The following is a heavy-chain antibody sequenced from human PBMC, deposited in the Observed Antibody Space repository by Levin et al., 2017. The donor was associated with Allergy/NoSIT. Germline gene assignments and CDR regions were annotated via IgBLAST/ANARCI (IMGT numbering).Heavy chain of an antibody. CDR2: ISNTPGIV. CDR3: AADFRGHLWFDP. CDR1: GFTFGSYA. J-gene: IGHJ5*02. Sequence: PGESLKISCTASGFTFGSYAMNWVRQTPGKGLEWISYISNTPGIVYYADSLKGRFTLSRDNAKNSLYLQMNSLRDEDTAIYFCAADFRGHLWFDPWGQGTLVTVSS. V-gene: IGHV3-21*05. D-gene: IGHD5-24*01.